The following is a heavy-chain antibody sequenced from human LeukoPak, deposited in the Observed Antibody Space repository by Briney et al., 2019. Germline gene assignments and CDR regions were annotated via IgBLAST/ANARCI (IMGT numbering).Heavy chain of an antibody. D-gene: IGHD2-8*01. CDR1: GYTFTGYY. CDR3: ASGPEGVLMVYAQGALFDFDY. V-gene: IGHV1-2*02. CDR2: INPNSGGT. Sequence: ASVKVSCKASGYTFTGYYMHWVRQAPGQGLEWMGWINPNSGGTNYAQKFQGRVTMTRDTSIRTAYMDLSRLRSDDTAVYYCASGPEGVLMVYAQGALFDFDYWGQGTLVTVSS. J-gene: IGHJ4*02.